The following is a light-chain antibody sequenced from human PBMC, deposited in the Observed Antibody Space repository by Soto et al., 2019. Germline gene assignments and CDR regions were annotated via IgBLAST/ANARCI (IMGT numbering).Light chain of an antibody. V-gene: IGKV3-15*01. J-gene: IGKJ5*01. Sequence: EIVMTQSPATLSVSPGERATLSCRASQSVSSNLAWYQQKPCQVPRLLIYGASTSATGIPPRFSGRGSVTEFTFTIRSLQSEDCALSYCEEYYNWLITFGQGTRLEIK. CDR2: GAS. CDR1: QSVSSN. CDR3: EEYYNWLIT.